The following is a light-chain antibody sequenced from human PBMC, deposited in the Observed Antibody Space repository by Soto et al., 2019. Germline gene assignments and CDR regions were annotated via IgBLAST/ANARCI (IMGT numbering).Light chain of an antibody. V-gene: IGKV4-1*01. CDR3: QQYYSPPVT. J-gene: IGKJ3*01. CDR2: WAS. CDR1: QSVLYSSNNKNH. Sequence: DIVMTQSPDSLAVSLGERATINCKSSQSVLYSSNNKNHLAWYQQKPGQPPKLLFYWASTRESGVPDRFSGSGSGTDFTLTISSLQAEDVAVYYCQQYYSPPVTFGPGTKVDIK.